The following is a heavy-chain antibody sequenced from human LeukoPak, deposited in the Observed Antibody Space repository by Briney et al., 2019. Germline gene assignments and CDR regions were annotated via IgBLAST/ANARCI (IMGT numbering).Heavy chain of an antibody. D-gene: IGHD5-18*01. V-gene: IGHV4-34*01. CDR1: GGSFSGYY. CDR3: ATALYSYGSFDY. CDR2: INHSGST. J-gene: IGHJ4*02. Sequence: SETLSLTCAVYGGSFSGYYWSWIRQPPGKGLEWIREINHSGSTNYNPSLKSRVTIPVDTSKNQFSLKLSSVTAADTAVYYCATALYSYGSFDYWGQGTPVTVSS.